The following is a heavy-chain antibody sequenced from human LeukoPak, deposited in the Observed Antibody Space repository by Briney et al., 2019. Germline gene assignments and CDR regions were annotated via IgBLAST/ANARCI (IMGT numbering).Heavy chain of an antibody. D-gene: IGHD2-21*02. J-gene: IGHJ4*02. CDR3: ARDQTLLAYCGGDCYSGYSDF. CDR2: INPNSGGT. CDR1: GYTFTGYY. Sequence: ASVKVSCKASGYTFTGYYMHWVRQAPGQGLEWMGWINPNSGGTNYAQKFQGRVTMTRDTSISTAYMELSRLRSDDTAVYYCARDQTLLAYCGGDCYSGYSDFWGQGTLVTVSS. V-gene: IGHV1-2*02.